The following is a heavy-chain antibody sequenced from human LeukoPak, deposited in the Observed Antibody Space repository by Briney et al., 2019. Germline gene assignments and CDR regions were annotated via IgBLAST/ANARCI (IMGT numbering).Heavy chain of an antibody. CDR2: INHSGST. CDR1: GGSFSGYY. J-gene: IGHJ6*03. CDR3: ARPGDCSSTSCSGYMDD. D-gene: IGHD2-2*01. V-gene: IGHV4-34*01. Sequence: SETLSLTCAVYGGSFSGYYWSWIRQPPGKGLDWIGEINHSGSTNYNPSLKSRVTISVDTSKNQFSLKLSSVTAADTAVYYCARPGDCSSTSCSGYMDDWGKGTTVTVSS.